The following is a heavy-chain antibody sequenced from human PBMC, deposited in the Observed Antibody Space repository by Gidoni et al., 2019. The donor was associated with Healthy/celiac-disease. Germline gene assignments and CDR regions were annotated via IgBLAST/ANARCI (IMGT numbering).Heavy chain of an antibody. CDR1: GGTFSSYA. D-gene: IGHD3-22*01. CDR3: ARYYYDSSGLSSWDAFDI. Sequence: QVQLVQSGAEVKKPGSSVKVSCKASGGTFSSYAISWVRQAPGQGLEWMGGIIPIVGTANYAQKFQGRVTITADESTSTAYMELSSLRSEDTAVYYCARYYYDSSGLSSWDAFDIWGQGTMVTVSS. J-gene: IGHJ3*02. V-gene: IGHV1-69*01. CDR2: IIPIVGTA.